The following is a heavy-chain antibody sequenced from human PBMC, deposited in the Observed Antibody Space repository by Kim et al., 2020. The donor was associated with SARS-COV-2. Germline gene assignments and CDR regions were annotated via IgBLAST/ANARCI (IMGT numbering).Heavy chain of an antibody. V-gene: IGHV1-69*01. D-gene: IGHD5-12*01. J-gene: IGHJ5*02. CDR3: AIALSGWLQPRGP. Sequence: YAQKFQGRVTITADESTSTAYMELSSLRSEDTAVYYCAIALSGWLQPRGPWGQGTLVTVSS.